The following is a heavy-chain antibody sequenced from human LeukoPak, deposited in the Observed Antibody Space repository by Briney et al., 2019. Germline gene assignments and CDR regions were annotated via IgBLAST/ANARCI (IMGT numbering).Heavy chain of an antibody. CDR2: VNLDGDT. V-gene: IGHV4-34*01. J-gene: IGHJ5*02. D-gene: IGHD3-16*01. Sequence: SETLSLTCAVYNGSFSGYCWSWIRQSPGKGLEWIGEVNLDGDTNYNPSLRSRVTISIDTSKNHFSLNLRSVTAADTAVYNCARAAWNGGGGFDPWGQGTLVTVSS. CDR1: NGSFSGYC. CDR3: ARAAWNGGGGFDP.